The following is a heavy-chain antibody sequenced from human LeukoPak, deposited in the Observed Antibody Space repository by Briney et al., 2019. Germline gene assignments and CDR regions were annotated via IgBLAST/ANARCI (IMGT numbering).Heavy chain of an antibody. D-gene: IGHD3-22*01. V-gene: IGHV3-49*03. CDR3: TRCRWIRYDNSGYFFDY. Sequence: GGSLRLTCSASGFTFSDYGINWFRQAPGKGLEGVGFIRTKPYGATIEYAASVKGRFTLSRDDSKSIAYLQMNSLKTEDTAVYYYTRCRWIRYDNSGYFFDYWGQGTLVTVSS. CDR2: IRTKPYGATI. CDR1: GFTFSDYG. J-gene: IGHJ4*02.